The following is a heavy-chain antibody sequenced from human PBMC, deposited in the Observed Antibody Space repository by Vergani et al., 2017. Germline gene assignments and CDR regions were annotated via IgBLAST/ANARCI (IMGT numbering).Heavy chain of an antibody. CDR1: GGTFSSYA. CDR3: AIKDPHIVVVPAALYYYYYYMDV. V-gene: IGHV1-69*01. Sequence: QVQLVQSGAEVKKPGSSVKVSCKASGGTFSSYAMSWVRQAPGQGLEWMGGIIPIFGTANYAQKLQGRVTITADESTSTAYMELISLRSEDTAVYYCAIKDPHIVVVPAALYYYYYYMDVWGKGTTVTVSS. CDR2: IIPIFGTA. J-gene: IGHJ6*03. D-gene: IGHD2-2*01.